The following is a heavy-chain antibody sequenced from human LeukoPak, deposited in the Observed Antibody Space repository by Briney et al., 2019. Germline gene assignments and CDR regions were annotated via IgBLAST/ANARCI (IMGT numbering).Heavy chain of an antibody. D-gene: IGHD6-25*01. CDR1: GFTFSVYS. CDR3: ARDGGYGFDY. J-gene: IGHJ4*02. CDR2: INSDGTYI. Sequence: GGSLRLSCAASGFTFSVYSMNWVRQAPGQGLEWVSSINSDGTYIYYAYSVKGRFTISRDNARNSLYLQMSSLRAEDTAVYYCARDGGYGFDYWGQGTLVTVSS. V-gene: IGHV3-21*01.